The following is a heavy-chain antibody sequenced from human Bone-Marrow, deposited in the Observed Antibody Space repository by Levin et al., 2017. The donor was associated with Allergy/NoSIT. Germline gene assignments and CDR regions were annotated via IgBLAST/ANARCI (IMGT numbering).Heavy chain of an antibody. J-gene: IGHJ2*01. V-gene: IGHV3-64D*06. CDR3: VKDHLFGSGSYPYWYFDL. CDR1: GFTFSSYA. Sequence: GGSLRLSCSASGFTFSSYAMHWVRQAPGKGLEYVSAISSNGGSTYYADSVKGRFTISRDNSKNTLYLQMSSLRAEDTAVYYCVKDHLFGSGSYPYWYFDLWGRGTLVTVSS. D-gene: IGHD3-10*01. CDR2: ISSNGGST.